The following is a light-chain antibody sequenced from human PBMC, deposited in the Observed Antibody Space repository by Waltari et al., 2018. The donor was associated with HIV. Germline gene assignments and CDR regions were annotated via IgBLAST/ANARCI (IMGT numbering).Light chain of an antibody. CDR3: QSFDRKLSSYV. V-gene: IGLV1-40*01. J-gene: IGLJ1*01. CDR2: GAN. Sequence: ALTQPPSVSGAPGQRLAISCSGNTSNLGPNFEVHWYQVVAGAAPKLVLFGANKRPTGVSARFSGSRSDTSASLAIAGLRADDEGTYYCQSFDRKLSSYVFGTGTTVSVL. CDR1: TSNLGPNFE.